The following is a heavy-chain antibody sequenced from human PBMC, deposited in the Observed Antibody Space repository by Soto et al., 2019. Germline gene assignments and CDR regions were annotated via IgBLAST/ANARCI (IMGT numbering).Heavy chain of an antibody. J-gene: IGHJ4*02. CDR2: ISAYNGRT. V-gene: IGHV1-18*04. CDR3: ARGRRDTLRFLEWLSYFDY. CDR1: GFSFNNYG. Sequence: QVHLVQSGVEVKKPGASVKLSCKASGFSFNNYGFAWVRQAPGRGLEWVGWISAYNGRTNYAEDLRDRITMTTDTSTDTTYMELRSLTSDDTAIYYCARGRRDTLRFLEWLSYFDYWGQGTLVVVSS. D-gene: IGHD3-3*01.